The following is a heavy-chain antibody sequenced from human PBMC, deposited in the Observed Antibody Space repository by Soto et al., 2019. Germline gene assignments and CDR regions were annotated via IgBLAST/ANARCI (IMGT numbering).Heavy chain of an antibody. Sequence: SETLSLTCAVSGASIDNNGYSWAWIRQHPGKGLEWIGTNNNRADTYYNPSLKSRLTISLDTSQNHFSLRLNAVTAADTAIYYCARGGSGWKALNWFDPWGQGIMVTVSS. CDR2: NNNRADT. J-gene: IGHJ5*02. V-gene: IGHV4-31*11. D-gene: IGHD6-19*01. CDR1: GASIDNNGYS. CDR3: ARGGSGWKALNWFDP.